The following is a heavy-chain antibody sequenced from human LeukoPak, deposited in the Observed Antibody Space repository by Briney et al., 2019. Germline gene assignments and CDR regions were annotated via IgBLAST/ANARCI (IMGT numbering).Heavy chain of an antibody. Sequence: PGGSLRLSCAVSGFTFSNAWMSWVRQAPGKGLEWVGRIKSKTDGGTTDYAAPVKGRFTISGDDSENTLYLQMNSLKTEDTAVYYCTSEDIVATTPFFGYWGQGTLVTVSS. CDR2: IKSKTDGGTT. J-gene: IGHJ4*02. V-gene: IGHV3-15*01. CDR3: TSEDIVATTPFFGY. CDR1: GFTFSNAW. D-gene: IGHD5-12*01.